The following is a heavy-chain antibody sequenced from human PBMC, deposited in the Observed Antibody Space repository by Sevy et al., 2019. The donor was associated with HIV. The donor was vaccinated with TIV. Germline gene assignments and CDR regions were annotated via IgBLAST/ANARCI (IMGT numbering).Heavy chain of an antibody. D-gene: IGHD3-22*01. Sequence: GGSLRLSCVASGFTFSSYSMNWVRQAPGKWLEWVSSISSSSTYIYYADSVKGRFTISRDNAKNSLYLQMNSLRGEDTAVYYCARPDDSSGYYIEYFQHWGQGTLVTVSS. CDR2: ISSSSTYI. J-gene: IGHJ1*01. V-gene: IGHV3-21*01. CDR3: ARPDDSSGYYIEYFQH. CDR1: GFTFSSYS.